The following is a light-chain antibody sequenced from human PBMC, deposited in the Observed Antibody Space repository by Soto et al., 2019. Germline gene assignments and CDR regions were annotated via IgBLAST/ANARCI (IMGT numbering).Light chain of an antibody. J-gene: IGKJ2*01. Sequence: EIVLTQSPGSLSLSPRERATLSCRASQSVSSNHLAWYQQKPGQAPRLLIYVASRRAAGIPDRFSGSGSGTAFTLTISRLEPEDFAVYYCQQYGGSTYTFGQGTKVEIK. CDR1: QSVSSNH. CDR2: VAS. V-gene: IGKV3-20*01. CDR3: QQYGGSTYT.